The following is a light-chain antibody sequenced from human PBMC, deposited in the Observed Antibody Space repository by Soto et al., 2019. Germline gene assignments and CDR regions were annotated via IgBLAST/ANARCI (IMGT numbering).Light chain of an antibody. V-gene: IGLV1-40*01. CDR2: GNS. J-gene: IGLJ1*01. CDR3: QSYDSSLSGSGV. CDR1: SPNIGAGYD. Sequence: QAVVTQPPSVSGAPGQRVTISCTGSSPNIGAGYDVHWYQQLPGTAPKLLIYGNSNRPSGVPDRFSGSKSGTSASLAITGLQAEDEADYYCQSYDSSLSGSGVFGTGTKVTVL.